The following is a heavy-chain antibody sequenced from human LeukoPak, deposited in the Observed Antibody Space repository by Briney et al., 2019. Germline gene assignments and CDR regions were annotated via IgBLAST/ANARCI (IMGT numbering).Heavy chain of an antibody. CDR1: GFTFSSYA. CDR2: IVFDASNK. J-gene: IGHJ6*03. V-gene: IGHV3-30*02. D-gene: IGHD3-3*01. Sequence: PGGSLRLSCAASGFTFSSYAMSWVRQAPGKGLEWVAFIVFDASNKYYADSVKGRFTISRDNSKNTLYLQMNSLRAEDTAVYYCAKMRSGIFGVATDMDVWGKGTTVTVSS. CDR3: AKMRSGIFGVATDMDV.